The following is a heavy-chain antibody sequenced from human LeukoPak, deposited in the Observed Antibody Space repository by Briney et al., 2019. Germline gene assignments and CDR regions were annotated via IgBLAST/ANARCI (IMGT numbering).Heavy chain of an antibody. CDR2: NYYSGST. Sequence: SETLSLTCTVSGGSISIYYWSWIRQPPGKGLEWIGYNYYSGSTNYNPSLKSRVTISVDTSKNQFSLKQKSVTAADTAVYYCARGMVVPANPFTSRFSTYDYWGQGTQVTVSS. D-gene: IGHD2-15*01. V-gene: IGHV4-59*01. CDR3: ARGMVVPANPFTSRFSTYDY. CDR1: GGSISIYY. J-gene: IGHJ4*02.